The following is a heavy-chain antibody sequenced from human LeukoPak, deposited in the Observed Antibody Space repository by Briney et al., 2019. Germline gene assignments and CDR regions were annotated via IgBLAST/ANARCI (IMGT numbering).Heavy chain of an antibody. CDR3: ARASHYYQSSGYYGFDY. Sequence: GGSLRLSCAASGFTVSSNYMSWVRQAPGKGLEWVSVIYSDGRTYYAGSVKGRFTVSRDNSKNTLYLQMNSLRAEDTAVYYCARASHYYQSSGYYGFDYWGQGTLVTVSS. CDR2: IYSDGRT. V-gene: IGHV3-53*01. CDR1: GFTVSSNY. J-gene: IGHJ4*02. D-gene: IGHD3-22*01.